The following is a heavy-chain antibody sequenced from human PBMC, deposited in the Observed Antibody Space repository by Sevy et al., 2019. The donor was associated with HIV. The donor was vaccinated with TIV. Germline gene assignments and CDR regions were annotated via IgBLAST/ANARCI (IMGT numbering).Heavy chain of an antibody. CDR1: GGTFSSYA. CDR3: ARGGKYCSGGSCYPQLDS. J-gene: IGHJ4*02. V-gene: IGHV1-69*13. D-gene: IGHD2-15*01. CDR2: IIPIFGTA. Sequence: ASVKVSCKASGGTFSSYAISWVRQAPGQGLEWMGGIIPIFGTANYAQKFQGRVTITADESTSTAYMELSSLRSEDTAVYYCARGGKYCSGGSCYPQLDSWGQGTLVTVSS.